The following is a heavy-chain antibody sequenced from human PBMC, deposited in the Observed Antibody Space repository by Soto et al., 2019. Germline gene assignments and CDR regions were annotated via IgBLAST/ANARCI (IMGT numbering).Heavy chain of an antibody. CDR2: INYDGYS. D-gene: IGHD3-10*01. CDR3: ARHGFGPLHGLVEV. Sequence: QVQLQESGPGLVKPSETLSLTCTVSGGSITNYYCSWFRQPPGKGLEWIGYINYDGYSAYNLSLKMRVPLSIDASKTQFSLMLESVTATDTSVYYCARHGFGPLHGLVEVWGRGTTVIVSS. CDR1: GGSITNYY. J-gene: IGHJ6*02. V-gene: IGHV4-59*08.